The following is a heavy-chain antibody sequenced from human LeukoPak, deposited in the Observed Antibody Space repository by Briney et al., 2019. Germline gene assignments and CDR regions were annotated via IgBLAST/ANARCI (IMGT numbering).Heavy chain of an antibody. Sequence: ASVKVSCKASGYTFTGYYMHWVRQAPGQGLEWMGWINPSSGDTNYAQKFQGRVTMTRDTSISTAYMELSRLRSDDTAVYYCARPDSSYYYYMDVWGKGTTVTVSS. CDR1: GYTFTGYY. CDR3: ARPDSSYYYYMDV. J-gene: IGHJ6*03. D-gene: IGHD2-21*02. V-gene: IGHV1-2*02. CDR2: INPSSGDT.